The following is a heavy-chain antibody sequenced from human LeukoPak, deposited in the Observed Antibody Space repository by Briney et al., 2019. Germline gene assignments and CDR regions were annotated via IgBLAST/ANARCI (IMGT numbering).Heavy chain of an antibody. CDR1: GFTFSSYW. Sequence: PGGSLRLSCAASGFTFSSYWMSWVRQAPGKGLEWVANIRQSGNEKYYVDSVKGRFTISRDNAKNSLFLQMNSLRAEDTAAYYCAKGGNLDSWGQGTLVTVSS. CDR2: IRQSGNEK. V-gene: IGHV3-7*01. CDR3: AKGGNLDS. J-gene: IGHJ5*01.